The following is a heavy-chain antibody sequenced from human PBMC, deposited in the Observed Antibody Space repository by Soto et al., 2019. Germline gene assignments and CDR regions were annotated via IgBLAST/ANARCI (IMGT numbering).Heavy chain of an antibody. CDR2: IYYSGST. D-gene: IGHD2-15*01. J-gene: IGHJ4*02. CDR3: ARTRYCSGGSCYSDYFDY. V-gene: IGHV4-59*01. CDR1: GGSISSYY. Sequence: SETLSLTCTVSGGSISSYYWSWIRQPPGKGLEWIGYIYYSGSTNYNPSLKSRVTISVDTSKNQFSLKLSSVTAADTAVYYCARTRYCSGGSCYSDYFDYWGQGTLVTVSS.